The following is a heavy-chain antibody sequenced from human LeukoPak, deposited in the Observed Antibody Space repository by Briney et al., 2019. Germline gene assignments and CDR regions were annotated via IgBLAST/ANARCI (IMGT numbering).Heavy chain of an antibody. V-gene: IGHV3-30-3*01. CDR3: AGGKRWLQLDY. CDR1: GFTFSSYA. J-gene: IGHJ4*02. D-gene: IGHD5-24*01. Sequence: AGGFLRLSCAASGFTFSSYAMHWVRQAPGKGLEWVAVISYDGSNKYYADSVKGRFTISRDNYKNTLYLQMNSLRAEDTAVYYCAGGKRWLQLDYWGQGTLVTVSS. CDR2: ISYDGSNK.